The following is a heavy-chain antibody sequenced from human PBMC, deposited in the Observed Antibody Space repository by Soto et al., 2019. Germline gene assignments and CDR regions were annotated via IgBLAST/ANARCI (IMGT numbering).Heavy chain of an antibody. D-gene: IGHD3-16*02. CDR2: ISSNGGST. CDR1: GFTFSSYA. Sequence: GGSLRLSCAASGFTFSSYAMHWVRQAPGKGLEYVSAISSNGGSTYYADSVKGRFTISRDNSKNTLYLQMNSLRAEDMAVYYCAKWGGDIWGGYRPFDYWGQGTLVTVSA. J-gene: IGHJ4*02. V-gene: IGHV3-64*02. CDR3: AKWGGDIWGGYRPFDY.